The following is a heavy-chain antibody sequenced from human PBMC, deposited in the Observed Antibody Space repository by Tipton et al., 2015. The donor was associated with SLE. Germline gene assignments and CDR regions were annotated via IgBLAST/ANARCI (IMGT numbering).Heavy chain of an antibody. D-gene: IGHD1-26*01. V-gene: IGHV3-33*06. J-gene: IGHJ3*02. Sequence: SLRLSCAASGFTFSSYGMHWVRQAPGKGLKWVAVIWYDGSNKYYADSVKGRFTISRDNSKNTLYLQMNSLRAEDTAVYYCAKVEGSGSSPEAFDIWGQGTMVTVSS. CDR2: IWYDGSNK. CDR1: GFTFSSYG. CDR3: AKVEGSGSSPEAFDI.